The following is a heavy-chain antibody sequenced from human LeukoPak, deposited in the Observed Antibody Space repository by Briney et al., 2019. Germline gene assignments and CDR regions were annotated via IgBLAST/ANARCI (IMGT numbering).Heavy chain of an antibody. CDR3: ARSGLTVVNPRYGNNWFDP. CDR2: IYPGDSDT. Sequence: PGGSLRLSCKGSGYSFTNYWIGWARQMPGKGLEWMGIIYPGDSDTRYSPSFRGQVTISADKSISTAYVQWSSLKASDTAMYYCARSGLTVVNPRYGNNWFDPWGQGTLVTVSS. CDR1: GYSFTNYW. V-gene: IGHV5-51*01. J-gene: IGHJ5*02. D-gene: IGHD4-23*01.